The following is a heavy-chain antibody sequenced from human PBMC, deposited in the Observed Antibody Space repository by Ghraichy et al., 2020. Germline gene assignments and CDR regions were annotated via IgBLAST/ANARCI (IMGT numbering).Heavy chain of an antibody. CDR1: DFPFSTYS. J-gene: IGHJ1*01. V-gene: IGHV3-48*01. Sequence: GGSLRLSCAGSDFPFSTYSMSWVRQAPGMGLEWISFITDTGNTKYYADSVKGRFTVSRDNAKNSLYLQMNSLSAEDTAVYYCATDSHFQHWGQGTLVTVSS. CDR3: ATDSHFQH. D-gene: IGHD2-21*01. CDR2: ITDTGNTK.